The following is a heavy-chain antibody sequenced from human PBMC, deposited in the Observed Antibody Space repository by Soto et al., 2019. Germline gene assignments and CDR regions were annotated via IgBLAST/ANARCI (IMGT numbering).Heavy chain of an antibody. CDR3: ARSVTIFGVVSDTPFDL. D-gene: IGHD3-3*01. V-gene: IGHV1-3*01. Sequence: QVELVQSGTEVKKPGASVKFPCKASDYTFTDYAIHWLRQAPGHRLEWMGWINAGNGDTKYSQKFQDRLTITRDTSANTAYMGLTNLTSEDTALYFCARSVTIFGVVSDTPFDLWGRGSLVSVSS. CDR2: INAGNGDT. CDR1: DYTFTDYA. J-gene: IGHJ2*01.